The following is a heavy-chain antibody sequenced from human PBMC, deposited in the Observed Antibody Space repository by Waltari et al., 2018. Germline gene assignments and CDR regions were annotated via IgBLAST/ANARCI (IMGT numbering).Heavy chain of an antibody. D-gene: IGHD6-6*01. Sequence: QVQLVESGGGVVQSGRALRLSCVASGFTFDSYGMHWVGQAPGKAVEGVALIWFDGSAKYDADSVKGRFTGSRDNSKNTFYLQLNSLRAEDTAVYYCARDMHSSSSALGWLDPWGQGTLVTVSS. V-gene: IGHV3-33*01. CDR2: IWFDGSAK. CDR3: ARDMHSSSSALGWLDP. J-gene: IGHJ5*02. CDR1: GFTFDSYG.